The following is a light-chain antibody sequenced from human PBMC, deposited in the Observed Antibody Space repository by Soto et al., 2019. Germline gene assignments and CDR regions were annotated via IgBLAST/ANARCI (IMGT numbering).Light chain of an antibody. CDR2: EVS. Sequence: QSVLTQPASVSGSPGQSITISCTGTSSDVGGYNYVSWYQQHPGKAPKLMIYEVSNRPSGVSIRFSGSKSGNTASLTISGLQAEDEADYYCSSYTFSTTLVFGGGTKLTVL. V-gene: IGLV2-14*01. CDR3: SSYTFSTTLV. J-gene: IGLJ3*02. CDR1: SSDVGGYNY.